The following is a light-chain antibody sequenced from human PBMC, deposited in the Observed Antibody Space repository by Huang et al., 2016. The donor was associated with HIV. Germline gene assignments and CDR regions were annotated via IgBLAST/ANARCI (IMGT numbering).Light chain of an antibody. CDR2: DAS. CDR3: QQRSNWPLT. J-gene: IGKJ4*01. Sequence: EIVLTQSPATLSLSPGERPTLSCRARQSVSSYLAWYQQQPGQAPRLLIYDASNRATGIPARFSGSGSGTDFTLTISSLEPEDFAVYYCQQRSNWPLTFGGGTKVEIK. CDR1: QSVSSY. V-gene: IGKV3-11*01.